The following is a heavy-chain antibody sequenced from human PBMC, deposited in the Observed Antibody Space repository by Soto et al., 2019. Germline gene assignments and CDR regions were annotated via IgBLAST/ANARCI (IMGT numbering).Heavy chain of an antibody. D-gene: IGHD6-13*01. CDR2: ISYDGSNK. CDR1: GFTFSSYA. CDR3: ARDRGSSSNWFDP. J-gene: IGHJ5*02. Sequence: GGSLRLSCAASGFTFSSYAMHWVRQAPGKGLEWVAVISYDGSNKYYADSEKGRFTISRDNSKNTLYLQMNSLRAEDTAVYYCARDRGSSSNWFDPWGQGTLVTVSS. V-gene: IGHV3-30*04.